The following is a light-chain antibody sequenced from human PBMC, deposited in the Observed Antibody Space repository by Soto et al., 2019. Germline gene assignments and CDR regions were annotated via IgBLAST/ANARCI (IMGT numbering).Light chain of an antibody. CDR2: QAS. CDR1: HXXXXD. V-gene: IGKV3-11*01. CDR3: QQRSNWPLT. Sequence: ASHXXXXDXXVXQQXXGXXPXXXXAQASNMAPGIPARFSCSGSGTDFTLTISSREPEDFAAYYCQQRSNWPLTFGQGTRLEIK. J-gene: IGKJ5*01.